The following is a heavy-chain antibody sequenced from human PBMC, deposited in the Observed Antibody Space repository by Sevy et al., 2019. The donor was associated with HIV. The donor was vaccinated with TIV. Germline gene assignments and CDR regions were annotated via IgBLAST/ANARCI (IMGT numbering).Heavy chain of an antibody. D-gene: IGHD1-26*01. J-gene: IGHJ4*02. CDR2: IKTKTDGGTT. V-gene: IGHV3-15*01. CDR1: EFSFSSYS. CDR3: TKGPLWVDY. Sequence: GGSLRLSCAASEFSFSSYSMNWVRQAPGQGLEWVGRIKTKTDGGTTDYAAPVKCRFTISKDDSKNSLYLQMNSLKTEDTAVYYCTKGPLWVDYWGQGTLVTVSS.